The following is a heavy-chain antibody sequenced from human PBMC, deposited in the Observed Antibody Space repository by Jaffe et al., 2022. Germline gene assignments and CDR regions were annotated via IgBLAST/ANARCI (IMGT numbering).Heavy chain of an antibody. Sequence: EVQLVQSGAEVKKPGESLRISCKASGYSFSNSWIGWVRQMPGRGLECMGIIYLGDSDTRYSPSFQGQVTISADKSISTAYLQWSSLKASDTAMYYCVRHLKPYITGGYYFDFWGQGTLVTVSS. V-gene: IGHV5-51*01. D-gene: IGHD1-20*01. CDR3: VRHLKPYITGGYYFDF. CDR2: IYLGDSDT. CDR1: GYSFSNSW. J-gene: IGHJ4*02.